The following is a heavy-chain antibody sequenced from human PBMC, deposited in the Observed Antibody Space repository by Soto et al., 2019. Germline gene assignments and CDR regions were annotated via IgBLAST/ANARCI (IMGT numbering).Heavy chain of an antibody. CDR3: AIYVAYYVSSPVWSLGN. CDR1: GVSFSGYY. V-gene: IGHV4-34*01. Sequence: PSETLSLTCAVSGVSFSGYYWRWIRDPPGKGKEWIGEINHSESTNYNPSLKSRATISVDTSKNQFSLKLTSVTAADTAVYYCAIYVAYYVSSPVWSLGNWGQGTLITVAS. D-gene: IGHD3-22*01. CDR2: INHSEST. J-gene: IGHJ4*02.